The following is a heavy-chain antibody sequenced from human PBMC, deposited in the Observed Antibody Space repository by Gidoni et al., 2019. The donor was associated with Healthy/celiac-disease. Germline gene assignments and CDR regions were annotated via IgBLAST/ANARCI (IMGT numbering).Heavy chain of an antibody. CDR2: NSSRSSYI. CDR1: GFTFSINS. CDR3: ARDPTPDYGDYSSIGMDV. V-gene: IGHV3-21*01. Sequence: EVQLVESGGGLVKPGGSLRLSCAASGFTFSINSMNWVREAPGKGLEWVSSNSSRSSYIYYADSVKGRFTISRDNAKNSLYLQMNSRRAEDTAVDYCARDPTPDYGDYSSIGMDVWGQGTTVTVSS. D-gene: IGHD4-17*01. J-gene: IGHJ6*02.